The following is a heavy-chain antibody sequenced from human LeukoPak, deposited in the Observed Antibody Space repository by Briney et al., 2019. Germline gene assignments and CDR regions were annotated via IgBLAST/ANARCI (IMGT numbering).Heavy chain of an antibody. CDR3: ATSSSGWYGDLDY. V-gene: IGHV1-69*13. CDR2: IIPIFGTA. Sequence: SVKVSCKASGGTFSSYAISWVRQAPGQGLEWMGGIIPIFGTANYAQKFQGRVTITADESTSTAYMELSSLRPDDTAVYYCATSSSGWYGDLDYWGQGTLVTVSS. D-gene: IGHD6-19*01. CDR1: GGTFSSYA. J-gene: IGHJ4*02.